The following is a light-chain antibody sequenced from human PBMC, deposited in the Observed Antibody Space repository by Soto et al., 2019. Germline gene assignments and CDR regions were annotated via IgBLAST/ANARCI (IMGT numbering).Light chain of an antibody. Sequence: QSVLTQPPSASGSPGQSVTISCTGTSSDIGAYNYVSWYRQYPDKAPKLMIYEVNKRPSGVPDRFSGSKSGNTASLTVSGLQAEDEADYYCSSYAGSSNVFGTGTKLTVL. CDR2: EVN. CDR3: SSYAGSSNV. CDR1: SSDIGAYNY. V-gene: IGLV2-8*01. J-gene: IGLJ1*01.